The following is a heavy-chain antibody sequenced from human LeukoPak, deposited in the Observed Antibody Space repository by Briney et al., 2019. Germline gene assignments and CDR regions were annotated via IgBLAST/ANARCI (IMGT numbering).Heavy chain of an antibody. CDR3: AMSNTVRRPFFDP. V-gene: IGHV4-59*02. CDR2: IYNRGST. Sequence: KPSETLSLTCIGSDESVNTYYCSWIRQAPGKGLEWIGYIYNRGSTKYNPSLKSRATISVDTSKNQFSLKLTSVTAADTAVYYCAMSNTVRRPFFDPWGQGTLVTVSS. CDR1: DESVNTYY. D-gene: IGHD4-11*01. J-gene: IGHJ5*02.